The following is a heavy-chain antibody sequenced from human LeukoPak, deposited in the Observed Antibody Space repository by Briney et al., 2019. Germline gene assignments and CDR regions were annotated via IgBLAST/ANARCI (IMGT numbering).Heavy chain of an antibody. CDR3: ARGPSSGSYYYYGMDV. CDR2: ISSSSSYI. CDR1: GFTFSSYS. D-gene: IGHD1-14*01. V-gene: IGHV3-21*01. J-gene: IGHJ6*02. Sequence: GGSLRLSCAASGFTFSSYSMNWVRQAPGKGLEWFSSISSSSSYIYYADSVKGRFTISRDNAKNSLYLQMNSLRAEDTAVYYCARGPSSGSYYYYGMDVWGQGTTVTVSS.